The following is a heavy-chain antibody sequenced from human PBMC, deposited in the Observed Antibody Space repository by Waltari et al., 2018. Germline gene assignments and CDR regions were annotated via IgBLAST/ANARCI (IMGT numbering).Heavy chain of an antibody. V-gene: IGHV3-74*01. D-gene: IGHD2-2*03. CDR1: GFTLRNYW. Sequence: EVQLVESGGGLVQPGGSLRLSCAASGFTLRNYWMHWVRQAPGKGLVWVSRVDMDGRTTSYADSVKGRFTISRDNDKNTVYLQMDFLRDEDTAMYHCTRVEVGSAGTFDVWGQGTMVTVSS. J-gene: IGHJ3*01. CDR3: TRVEVGSAGTFDV. CDR2: VDMDGRTT.